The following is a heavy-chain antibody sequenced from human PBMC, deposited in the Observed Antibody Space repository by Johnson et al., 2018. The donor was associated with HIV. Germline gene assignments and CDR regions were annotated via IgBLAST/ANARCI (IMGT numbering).Heavy chain of an antibody. Sequence: VQLVESGGGVVQPGRSLRLSCAASGVTFSNAWMSWVRQAPGKGLEWVGRIKSKTDGGTTDYAAPVKGRFTISRDNSKNTLYLQMNSLRAEDTAVYYCAKEASGWYHAGDAFDIWGQGTMVTVSS. CDR2: IKSKTDGGTT. CDR3: AKEASGWYHAGDAFDI. J-gene: IGHJ3*02. CDR1: GVTFSNAW. V-gene: IGHV3-15*01. D-gene: IGHD6-19*01.